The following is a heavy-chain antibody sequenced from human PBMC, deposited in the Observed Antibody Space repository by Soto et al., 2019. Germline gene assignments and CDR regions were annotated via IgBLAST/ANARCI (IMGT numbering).Heavy chain of an antibody. J-gene: IGHJ6*02. D-gene: IGHD6-13*01. CDR3: AKDRVGAAAGPTKFYGMNV. Sequence: VQMLESGGGLVQPGGSLRLSCAASGFTFSSYAMSWVRQAPGKGLEWVSVMSGSGDSTYYADSVRGRFTISRDNSKNTLYLQMNSLRAEDTAVYYCAKDRVGAAAGPTKFYGMNVWGQGTTVTVSS. CDR2: MSGSGDST. V-gene: IGHV3-23*01. CDR1: GFTFSSYA.